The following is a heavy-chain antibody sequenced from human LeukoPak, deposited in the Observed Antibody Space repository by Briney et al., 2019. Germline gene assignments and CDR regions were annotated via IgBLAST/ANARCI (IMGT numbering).Heavy chain of an antibody. D-gene: IGHD3-10*01. CDR2: INPNSGGT. CDR1: GYTFTGYY. Sequence: GASVKVSCKASGYTFTGYYMHWVRQAPGQGLEWMGWINPNSGGTNYAQKFQGRVTMTRDTSISTAYMELSRLRSDDTAVYYCARDGWFGELSPFDPWGQGTLVTVSS. J-gene: IGHJ5*02. V-gene: IGHV1-2*02. CDR3: ARDGWFGELSPFDP.